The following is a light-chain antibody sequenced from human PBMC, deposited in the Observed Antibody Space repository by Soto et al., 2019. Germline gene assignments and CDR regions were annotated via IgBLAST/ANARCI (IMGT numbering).Light chain of an antibody. J-gene: IGLJ2*01. V-gene: IGLV2-14*03. CDR1: SSDVGGYNY. CDR3: SSYTTSSTLEV. Sequence: QSALTQPASVSGSPGQSITISCTGTSSDVGGYNYVSWYQHHPGESPKLLIYDVRYRPSGVSNRFSGSKSGNTASLTISGLQAEDEADYYCSSYTTSSTLEVFGGGTKLTVL. CDR2: DVR.